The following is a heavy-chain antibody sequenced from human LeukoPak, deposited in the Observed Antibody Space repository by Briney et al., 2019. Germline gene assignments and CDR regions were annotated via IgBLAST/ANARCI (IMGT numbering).Heavy chain of an antibody. Sequence: ASVKVSCKASGYTFTSYAIHWVRQAPGQRLEWMGWINTGNDNIKYSQKFQGRVTMTRDTSTSTVYMELSSLRSEDTAVYYCAREAPLIAAALDYWGQGTLVTVSS. CDR1: GYTFTSYA. CDR2: INTGNDNI. J-gene: IGHJ4*02. D-gene: IGHD6-13*01. CDR3: AREAPLIAAALDY. V-gene: IGHV1-3*04.